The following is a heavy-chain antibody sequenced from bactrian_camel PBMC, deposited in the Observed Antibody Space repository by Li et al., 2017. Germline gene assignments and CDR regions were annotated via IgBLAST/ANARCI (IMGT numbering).Heavy chain of an antibody. D-gene: IGHD2*01. CDR2: ITSLPSLFRAA. V-gene: IGHV3S6*01. Sequence: HVQLVESGGGLVQPGESLRLSCVATGITFSRHDMSWARQAPGKEVEWVAGITSLPSLFRAASYADSVKGRFTISRDNAKDSLYLQMNSLKPEDTALYYCAARSRRDWASLLQTTLYSYWGQGTQVTVS. CDR3: AARSRRDWASLLQTTLYSY. CDR1: GITFSRHD. J-gene: IGHJ4*01.